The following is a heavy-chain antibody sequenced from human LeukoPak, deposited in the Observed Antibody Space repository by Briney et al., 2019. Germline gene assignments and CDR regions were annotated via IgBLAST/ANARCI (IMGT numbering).Heavy chain of an antibody. D-gene: IGHD3-10*01. V-gene: IGHV3-53*01. J-gene: IGHJ3*02. Sequence: PGGSLRLSCAASGFTVSSNYMSWVRQAPGKGLEWVSVIYSGGSTYYADSVKGRFTISRDNSKNTLYLQMSSLRAEDTAVYYCAREENYYGSGSYKAFDIWGQGTMVTVSS. CDR1: GFTVSSNY. CDR2: IYSGGST. CDR3: AREENYYGSGSYKAFDI.